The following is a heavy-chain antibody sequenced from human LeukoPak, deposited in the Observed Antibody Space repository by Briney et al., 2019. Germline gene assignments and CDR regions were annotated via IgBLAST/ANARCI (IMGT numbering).Heavy chain of an antibody. Sequence: PSETLSLTCTVSGGSISSYYWSWIRQPPGKGLEWIGYIYYSGSTNYNPSLKSRVTISVDTSKNQFSLKLSSVTAADTAVYYCARDGASSSSWYVFDYWGQGTLVTVSS. J-gene: IGHJ4*01. CDR3: ARDGASSSSWYVFDY. CDR2: IYYSGST. CDR1: GGSISSYY. D-gene: IGHD6-13*01. V-gene: IGHV4-59*01.